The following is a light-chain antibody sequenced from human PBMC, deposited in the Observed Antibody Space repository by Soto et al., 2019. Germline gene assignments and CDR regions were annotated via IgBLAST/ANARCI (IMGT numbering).Light chain of an antibody. CDR1: SSDVGGYNY. CDR3: CSYAGSSYV. J-gene: IGLJ1*01. Sequence: QSVLTQPRSVSGSPGQSVTISCTGTSSDVGGYNYVSWYQQHPGKAPKLMIYDGSKRPSGVPDRFSGSKSGNTASLTISGLQAEDEADYYCCSYAGSSYVFGTGTKVTVL. V-gene: IGLV2-11*01. CDR2: DGS.